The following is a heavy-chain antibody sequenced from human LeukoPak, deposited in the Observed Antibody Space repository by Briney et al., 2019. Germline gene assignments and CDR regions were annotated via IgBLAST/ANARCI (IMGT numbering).Heavy chain of an antibody. CDR1: GGSISSYY. CDR2: IYYSGST. Sequence: SETLSLTCTVSGGSISSYYWSWIRQPPGKGLEWIGYIYYSGSTNYNPSLKSRVTISVDTSKNQFSLELSSVTAADTAVYYCARGTTVEPQGGMDVWGQGTTVTVSS. CDR3: ARGTTVEPQGGMDV. J-gene: IGHJ6*02. V-gene: IGHV4-59*01. D-gene: IGHD4-23*01.